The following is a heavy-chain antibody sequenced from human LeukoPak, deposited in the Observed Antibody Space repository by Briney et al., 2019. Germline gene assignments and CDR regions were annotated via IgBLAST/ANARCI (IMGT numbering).Heavy chain of an antibody. CDR3: ARVPAARWYYYYMDV. Sequence: GGSLRLSCAASGFTFSSYAMSWVRQAPGKGLEWVSAISGSGGSTYYADSVKGRFTISRDNSKNTLYLQMNSLRAEDTAVYYCARVPAARWYYYYMDVWGKGTTVTVSS. CDR1: GFTFSSYA. V-gene: IGHV3-23*01. D-gene: IGHD2-2*01. CDR2: ISGSGGST. J-gene: IGHJ6*03.